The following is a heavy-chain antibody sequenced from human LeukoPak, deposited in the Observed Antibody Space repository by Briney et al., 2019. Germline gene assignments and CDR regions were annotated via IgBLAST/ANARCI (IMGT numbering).Heavy chain of an antibody. CDR2: IKSDGTYT. Sequence: GGSLRLSCAASGFTFSNYWMHWVRQAPGKGLVWVSRIKSDGTYTTYADSVKGRFTISRDNAKNTLYLQMNSLRAEDTAVHYCAKDVGYSHGYSFDYRGQGTQVTVSS. V-gene: IGHV3-74*01. CDR3: AKDVGYSHGYSFDY. CDR1: GFTFSNYW. J-gene: IGHJ4*02. D-gene: IGHD5-18*01.